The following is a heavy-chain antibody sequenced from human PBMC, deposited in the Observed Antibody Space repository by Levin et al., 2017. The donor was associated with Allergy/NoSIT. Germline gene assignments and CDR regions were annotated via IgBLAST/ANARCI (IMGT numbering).Heavy chain of an antibody. CDR1: GFTFSSYS. V-gene: IGHV3-23*01. CDR2: ISGSGTTT. D-gene: IGHD1-26*01. J-gene: IGHJ5*02. Sequence: GESLKISCAVSGFTFSSYSMTWVRQAPGKGLEWVSVISGSGTTTYYADSVKGRFTISRDNSKNTLYLQMNSLRVEDTAVYYCAKDSLYNGGGRVDPWGQGTLVTVSS. CDR3: AKDSLYNGGGRVDP.